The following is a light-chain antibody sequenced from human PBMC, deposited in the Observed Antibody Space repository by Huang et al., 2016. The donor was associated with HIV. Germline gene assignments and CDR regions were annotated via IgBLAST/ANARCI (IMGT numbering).Light chain of an antibody. Sequence: EIVMTQSPDTLSVSPGERATLSCRACQSGRDKLAWYQQKPGPAPRRLRHATSTRAAGVPARFSGSGSGTEFTLTISSLQSEDCGVYYCQQYESWPPLTFGGGTKVEIK. CDR1: QSGRDK. V-gene: IGKV3-15*01. J-gene: IGKJ4*01. CDR2: ATS. CDR3: QQYESWPPLT.